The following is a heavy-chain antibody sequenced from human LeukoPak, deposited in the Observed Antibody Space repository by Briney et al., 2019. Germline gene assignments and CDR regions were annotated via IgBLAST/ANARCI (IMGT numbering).Heavy chain of an antibody. CDR2: ISSSGSTI. Sequence: GGSLRLSCAASGFTFSSYGMNWVRQAPGKGLEWVSYISSSGSTIYYADSVKGRFTISRDNAKNSLYLQMNSLRAEDTAVYYCARVVTIFGVVIGFDPWGQGTLVTVSS. V-gene: IGHV3-48*04. D-gene: IGHD3-3*01. CDR3: ARVVTIFGVVIGFDP. J-gene: IGHJ5*02. CDR1: GFTFSSYG.